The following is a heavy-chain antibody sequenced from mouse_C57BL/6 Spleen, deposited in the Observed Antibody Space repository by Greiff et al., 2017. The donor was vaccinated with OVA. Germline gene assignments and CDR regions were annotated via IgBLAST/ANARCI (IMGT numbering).Heavy chain of an antibody. Sequence: EVKVVESGGGLVKPGGSLKLSCAASGFTFSSYAMSWVRQTPEKRLEWVATISDGGSYTYYPDNVKGRFTISRDNAKNNLYLQMSHLKSEDTAMYYCARERYYYGSTPFDYWGQGTTLTVSS. V-gene: IGHV5-4*03. D-gene: IGHD1-1*01. J-gene: IGHJ2*01. CDR3: ARERYYYGSTPFDY. CDR2: ISDGGSYT. CDR1: GFTFSSYA.